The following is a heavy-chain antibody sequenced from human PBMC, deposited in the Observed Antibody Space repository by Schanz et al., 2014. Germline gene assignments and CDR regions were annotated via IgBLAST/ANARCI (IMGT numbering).Heavy chain of an antibody. CDR1: GGTFNSYT. Sequence: QVQLVQSGAEVKKPGSSVKVSCKASGGTFNSYTINWVRQAPGQGLEWMGRIIPILGIANYAQKFQGRVTNTADKSTSTAYMDLSSLRPEDTAVYYCARDYYDSSGYYYCDYWGQGTLVTVSS. V-gene: IGHV1-69*09. CDR2: IIPILGIA. D-gene: IGHD3-22*01. J-gene: IGHJ4*02. CDR3: ARDYYDSSGYYYCDY.